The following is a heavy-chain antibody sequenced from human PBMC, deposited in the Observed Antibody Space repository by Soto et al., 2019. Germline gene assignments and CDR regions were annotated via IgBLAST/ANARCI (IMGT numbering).Heavy chain of an antibody. Sequence: PSETLSLTCTVSGGSISSGGYYWSWIRQHPGKGLEWIGYIYYSGSTYYNPSLKSRVTISVDTSKNQFSLKLSSVTAADTAVYYCARDLYDILTGYSGWFDPRGQGTLVTVS. D-gene: IGHD3-9*01. J-gene: IGHJ5*02. CDR1: GGSISSGGYY. CDR3: ARDLYDILTGYSGWFDP. V-gene: IGHV4-31*03. CDR2: IYYSGST.